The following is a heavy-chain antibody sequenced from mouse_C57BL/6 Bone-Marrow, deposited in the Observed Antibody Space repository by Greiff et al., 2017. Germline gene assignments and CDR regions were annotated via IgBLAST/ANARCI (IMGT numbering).Heavy chain of an antibody. CDR2: IYPRSGNT. J-gene: IGHJ2*01. D-gene: IGHD1-1*01. CDR1: GYTFTSYG. V-gene: IGHV1-81*01. Sequence: QVQLQQSGAELARPGASVKLSCKASGYTFTSYGISWVKQRTGQGLEWIGEIYPRSGNTYYNEKFKGKATLTADTSSSTAYMELRSLTSEDAAVYFCARGDYGSSYTFYDYWGQGTTLTVSS. CDR3: ARGDYGSSYTFYDY.